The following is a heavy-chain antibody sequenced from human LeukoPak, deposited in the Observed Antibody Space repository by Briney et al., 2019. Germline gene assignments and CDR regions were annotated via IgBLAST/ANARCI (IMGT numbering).Heavy chain of an antibody. V-gene: IGHV4-39*07. Sequence: PSETLSLTCTVSGGSISSSSYYWGWIRQPPGKGLEWIGSMYYSGSTYYNPSLKSRVTISVDTSKNQFSLKLSSVTAADTAVYYCAREGRYCSSTSCYDYWGQGTLVTVSS. CDR3: AREGRYCSSTSCYDY. D-gene: IGHD2-2*01. CDR2: MYYSGST. CDR1: GGSISSSSYY. J-gene: IGHJ4*02.